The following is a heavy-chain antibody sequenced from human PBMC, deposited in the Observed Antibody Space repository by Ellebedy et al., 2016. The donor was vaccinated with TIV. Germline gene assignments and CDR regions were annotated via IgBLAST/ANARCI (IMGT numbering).Heavy chain of an antibody. CDR3: AASSGSYSPYNWFDP. Sequence: SETLSLXXAVYGGSFSGYYWSWIRQPPGKGLEWIGEINHSGSTNYNPSLKSRVTISVDTSKNQFSLKLSSVTAADTAVYYCAASSGSYSPYNWFDPWGQGTLVTVSS. CDR2: INHSGST. V-gene: IGHV4-34*01. CDR1: GGSFSGYY. J-gene: IGHJ5*02. D-gene: IGHD1-26*01.